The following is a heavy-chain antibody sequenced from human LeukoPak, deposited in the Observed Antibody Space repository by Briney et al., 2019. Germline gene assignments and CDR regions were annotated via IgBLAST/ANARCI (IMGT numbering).Heavy chain of an antibody. J-gene: IGHJ4*02. CDR3: AGSLAYCGGDCRLGDY. D-gene: IGHD2-21*02. CDR2: INTVGTT. Sequence: GGSLRLSCAASGFTVSNNYMGWVRQAPAKGLEWVSVINTVGTTYYADSVRGRFTISRDNSKNTLYLQMNSLRVEGTAVYYCAGSLAYCGGDCRLGDYWGQGTLVTVSS. CDR1: GFTVSNNY. V-gene: IGHV3-66*01.